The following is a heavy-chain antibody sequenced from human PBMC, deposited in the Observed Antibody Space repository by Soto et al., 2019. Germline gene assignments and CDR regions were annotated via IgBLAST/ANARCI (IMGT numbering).Heavy chain of an antibody. CDR1: GFTFSSYA. Sequence: EVQLLESGGGLVQPGGSLRLSCAASGFTFSSYAMSGVRQAPGKGLEWVLAISGSGGSTYYADSVNGRFTTSRDNSKNTRYQQMNSRRAEDTAAYYCAKDRCSSTSCRPYYYYGLDVWGQGHTVTLS. J-gene: IGHJ6*02. V-gene: IGHV3-23*01. CDR3: AKDRCSSTSCRPYYYYGLDV. D-gene: IGHD2-2*01. CDR2: ISGSGGST.